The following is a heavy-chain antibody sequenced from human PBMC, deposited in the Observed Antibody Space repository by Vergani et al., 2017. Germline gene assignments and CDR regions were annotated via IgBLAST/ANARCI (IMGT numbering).Heavy chain of an antibody. Sequence: QEQLVQSGSELKKPGASVTVSCKASGYSFNNYAIHWVRQAPGQGLEWMGWINPTTGNPTYARAFTGRFVFSLDTSISTAYLQIGSLKAEDTAVYFCARAQRGRLAVGATDSWGQGTLLTVSS. CDR3: ARAQRGRLAVGATDS. D-gene: IGHD6-19*01. CDR1: GYSFNNYA. V-gene: IGHV7-4-1*01. J-gene: IGHJ4*02. CDR2: INPTTGNP.